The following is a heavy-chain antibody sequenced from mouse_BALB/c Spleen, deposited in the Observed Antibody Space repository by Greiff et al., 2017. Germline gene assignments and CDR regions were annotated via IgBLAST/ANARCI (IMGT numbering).Heavy chain of an antibody. Sequence: VQLQQSGAELVRSGASVKLSCTASGFNIKDYYMHWVKQRPEQGLEWIGWIDPENGDTEYAPKFQGKATMTADTSSNTAYLQLSSLTSEDTAVYYCKVYDGYYYFDYWGQGTTLTVSA. CDR2: IDPENGDT. CDR3: KVYDGYYYFDY. D-gene: IGHD2-3*01. V-gene: IGHV14-4*02. CDR1: GFNIKDYY. J-gene: IGHJ2*01.